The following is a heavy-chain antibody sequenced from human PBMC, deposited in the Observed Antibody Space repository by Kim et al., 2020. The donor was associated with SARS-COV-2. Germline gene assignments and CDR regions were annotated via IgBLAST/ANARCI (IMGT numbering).Heavy chain of an antibody. Sequence: ASVKVSCKASGYTFTSYAMHWVRQAPGQRLEWMGWINAGNGNTKYSQKFQGRVTITRDTSASTAYMELSSLRSEDTAVYYCARLGVVVPAAMSPYYYGMDVWGQGTTVTVSS. J-gene: IGHJ6*02. D-gene: IGHD2-2*01. CDR1: GYTFTSYA. CDR2: INAGNGNT. CDR3: ARLGVVVPAAMSPYYYGMDV. V-gene: IGHV1-3*01.